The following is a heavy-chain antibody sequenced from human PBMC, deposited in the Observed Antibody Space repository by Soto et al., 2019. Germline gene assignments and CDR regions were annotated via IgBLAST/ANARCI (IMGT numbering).Heavy chain of an antibody. CDR3: AKVIYDSSRYHPRCSDY. J-gene: IGHJ4*02. Sequence: GGSLKLSCAASGFTFDDYAMHWVRQAPGKGLEWVSGISWNSGSIGYADSVKGRFTISRDNAKNSLYLQMNSLRAEDTALYYCAKVIYDSSRYHPRCSDYSGQGTLLTVSS. V-gene: IGHV3-9*01. CDR1: GFTFDDYA. CDR2: ISWNSGSI. D-gene: IGHD3-22*01.